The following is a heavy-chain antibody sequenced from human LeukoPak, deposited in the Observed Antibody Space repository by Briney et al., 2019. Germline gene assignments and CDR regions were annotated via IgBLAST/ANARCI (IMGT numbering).Heavy chain of an antibody. CDR3: AKRGTYYYGSGSFYGYYYYGMDV. Sequence: GGSLRLSCAASGFTFSKYATSWVRQAPGKGLEWVSAISDSGGSTYYADSVKGRFTISRDNSRTTLYLQMNSLRAEDTAVYYCAKRGTYYYGSGSFYGYYYYGMDVWGKGTTVTVSS. V-gene: IGHV3-23*01. D-gene: IGHD3-10*01. J-gene: IGHJ6*04. CDR2: ISDSGGST. CDR1: GFTFSKYA.